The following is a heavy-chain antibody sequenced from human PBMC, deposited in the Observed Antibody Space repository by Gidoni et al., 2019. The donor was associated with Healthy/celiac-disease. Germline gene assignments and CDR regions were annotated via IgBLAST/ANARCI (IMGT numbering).Heavy chain of an antibody. CDR2: ISSSGSTI. J-gene: IGHJ4*02. CDR3: AREKSILTGLQDY. Sequence: QVQLVESGGGLVKPGGSLRLSCAAAGFTFSDYYMRWSRQAPGKGLGWVSYISSSGSTIYYADSVKGRFTISRDNAKNSLYLQMNSLRAEDTAVYYCAREKSILTGLQDYWGQGTLVTVSS. D-gene: IGHD3-9*01. V-gene: IGHV3-11*01. CDR1: GFTFSDYY.